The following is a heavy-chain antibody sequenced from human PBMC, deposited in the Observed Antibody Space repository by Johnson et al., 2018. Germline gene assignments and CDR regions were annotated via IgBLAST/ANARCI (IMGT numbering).Heavy chain of an antibody. D-gene: IGHD4-17*01. Sequence: VQLVESGGGVVQPGRSLRLSCAASGFTFSSYGMHWVRQAPGKGLEWVAVISYDGSNKYYADSVKGRFTISRDNSKNTLYLQMKSLRGEDTAGYYCAKDPSVTTYYYYYDMDVWGKGTTVTISS. CDR3: AKDPSVTTYYYYYDMDV. J-gene: IGHJ6*03. CDR2: ISYDGSNK. V-gene: IGHV3-30*18. CDR1: GFTFSSYG.